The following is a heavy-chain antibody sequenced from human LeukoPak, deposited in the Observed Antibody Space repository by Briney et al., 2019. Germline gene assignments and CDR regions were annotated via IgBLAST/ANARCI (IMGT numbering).Heavy chain of an antibody. Sequence: ASVKVSCKASGYTFTSYGISWVRQAPGQGLEWMGWISAYNGNTNYAQKLQGRVTMTTDTSTSTAYMELRSLRSDDTAVYYCARDRPDAGDFWSGYSLNWFDPWGQGTLVTVSS. CDR1: GYTFTSYG. D-gene: IGHD3-3*01. J-gene: IGHJ5*02. V-gene: IGHV1-18*01. CDR3: ARDRPDAGDFWSGYSLNWFDP. CDR2: ISAYNGNT.